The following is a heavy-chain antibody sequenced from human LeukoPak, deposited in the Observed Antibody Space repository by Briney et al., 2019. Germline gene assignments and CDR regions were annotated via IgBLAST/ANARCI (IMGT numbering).Heavy chain of an antibody. J-gene: IGHJ4*02. Sequence: ASVKVSCKASGYTFTSYYMHWVRQAPGQGLEWMGIINPSGGSTSYAQKFQGRVTMTRDTSTSTVYMELSSLGSEDTAVYYCTYGILTGTDYWGQGTLVTVSS. CDR3: TYGILTGTDY. CDR1: GYTFTSYY. D-gene: IGHD3-9*01. V-gene: IGHV1-46*01. CDR2: INPSGGST.